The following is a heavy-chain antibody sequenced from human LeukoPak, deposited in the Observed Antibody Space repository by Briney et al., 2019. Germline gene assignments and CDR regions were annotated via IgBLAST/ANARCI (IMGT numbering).Heavy chain of an antibody. CDR3: ARVYQGVSLFDGIDY. CDR1: GFTFSSYE. J-gene: IGHJ4*02. CDR2: ISTSSSYI. V-gene: IGHV3-21*01. Sequence: GGSLRLSCAASGFTFSSYEMNWVRQAPGKGLEWVSSISTSSSYINYADSVKGRFTISRDNAKKSLYLQMNSLRAEDTAVYYCARVYQGVSLFDGIDYWGQGTLVTVSS. D-gene: IGHD3-10*01.